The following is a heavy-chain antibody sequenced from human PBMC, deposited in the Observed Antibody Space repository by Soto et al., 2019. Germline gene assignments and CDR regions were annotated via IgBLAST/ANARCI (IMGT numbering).Heavy chain of an antibody. V-gene: IGHV4-59*01. D-gene: IGHD6-13*01. J-gene: IGHJ4*02. Sequence: SETLSLTCTVSGGSISSYYWSWIRQPPWKGLEWIGYIYYSGSTNYNPSLKSRVTISVDTSKNQFSLKLSSVTAADTAVYYCARGQREGSSWYAATAYFDTWAQQNLLTISS. CDR1: GGSISSYY. CDR2: IYYSGST. CDR3: ARGQREGSSWYAATAYFDT.